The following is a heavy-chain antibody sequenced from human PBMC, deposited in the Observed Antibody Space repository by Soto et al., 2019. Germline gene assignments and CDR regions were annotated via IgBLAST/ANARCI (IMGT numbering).Heavy chain of an antibody. CDR3: ARRRDDSGYGY. CDR1: GRTFSSYT. CDR2: IIPILGIA. D-gene: IGHD5-12*01. Sequence: SVKVSSKASGRTFSSYTISWVRQAPEQGLEWMGRIIPILGIANYAQKFQGRVTITADKSTSTAYMELRSLRTEDTDVYYCARRRDDSGYGYWGQGTLVTDSS. V-gene: IGHV1-69*02. J-gene: IGHJ4*02.